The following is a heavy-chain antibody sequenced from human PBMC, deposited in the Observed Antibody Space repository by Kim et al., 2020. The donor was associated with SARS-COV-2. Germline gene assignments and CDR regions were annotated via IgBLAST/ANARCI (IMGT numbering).Heavy chain of an antibody. Sequence: GGSLRLSCAASGFTFSSYSMNWVRQAPGKGLEWVSSISSSSSYIYYADSVKGRFTISRDNAKNSLYLQMNSLRAEDTAVYYCARAQIAAAGTPFDYWGQGTLVTVSS. V-gene: IGHV3-21*01. J-gene: IGHJ4*02. CDR2: ISSSSSYI. CDR1: GFTFSSYS. D-gene: IGHD6-13*01. CDR3: ARAQIAAAGTPFDY.